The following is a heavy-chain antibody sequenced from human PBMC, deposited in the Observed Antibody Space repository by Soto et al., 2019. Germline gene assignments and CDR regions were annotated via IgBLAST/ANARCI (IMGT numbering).Heavy chain of an antibody. J-gene: IGHJ4*02. CDR1: VFTFSSYA. CDR3: ARAQDSRGKLPQFDY. D-gene: IGHD2-15*01. V-gene: IGHV3-30-3*01. Sequence: GSLRLSCAASVFTFSSYAMHWVRQGPGKGLEWVAVISYDGSNKYYADSVKGRFTISRDNSKNTLYLQMNSLRAEDTAVYYCARAQDSRGKLPQFDYWGQGTLVTVSS. CDR2: ISYDGSNK.